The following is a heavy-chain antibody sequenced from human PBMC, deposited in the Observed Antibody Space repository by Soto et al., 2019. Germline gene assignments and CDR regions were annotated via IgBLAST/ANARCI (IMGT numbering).Heavy chain of an antibody. CDR3: ARSVPPKGYCSSTSCYTYYYYGMDV. CDR1: GYTFTGYY. D-gene: IGHD2-2*02. V-gene: IGHV1-2*04. J-gene: IGHJ6*02. CDR2: INPNSGGT. Sequence: GASVKVSCKASGYTFTGYYMHWVRQAPGQGLEWMGWINPNSGGTNYAQKFQGWVTMTRDTSISTAYMKLSRLRSDDTAVYYCARSVPPKGYCSSTSCYTYYYYGMDVWGQGTTVTVSS.